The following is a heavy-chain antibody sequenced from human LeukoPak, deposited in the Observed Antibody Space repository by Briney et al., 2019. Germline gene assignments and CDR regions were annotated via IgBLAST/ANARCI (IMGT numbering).Heavy chain of an antibody. V-gene: IGHV1-69*04. Sequence: SVKVSCKASRGTFSSYAISWVRQAPGQGLEWMGRIIPILGIANYAQKFQGRVTLTADKSTSTAYMELSSLRSEDTAVYYCARDSTYAIYDSSGYYPAWGQGTLVTVSS. CDR2: IIPILGIA. J-gene: IGHJ5*02. CDR1: RGTFSSYA. D-gene: IGHD3-22*01. CDR3: ARDSTYAIYDSSGYYPA.